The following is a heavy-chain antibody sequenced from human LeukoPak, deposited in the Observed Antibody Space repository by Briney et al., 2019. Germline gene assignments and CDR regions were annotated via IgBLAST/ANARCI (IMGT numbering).Heavy chain of an antibody. D-gene: IGHD1-26*01. J-gene: IGHJ4*02. V-gene: IGHV3-20*04. CDR1: GFTFDDYG. CDR2: INWNGGST. CDR3: ARDRGGSYYFDY. Sequence: PGGSLSLSCAASGFTFDDYGMSWVRQAPGKGLEWVSGINWNGGSTGYADSVKGRFTISRDNAKNSLYLQMNSLRAEDTALYYCARDRGGSYYFDYWGQGTLVTVSS.